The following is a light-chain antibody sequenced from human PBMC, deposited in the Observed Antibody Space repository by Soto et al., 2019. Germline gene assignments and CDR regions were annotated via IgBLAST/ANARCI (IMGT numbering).Light chain of an antibody. CDR2: DAS. CDR1: QSISRS. V-gene: IGKV1-5*01. CDR3: QQYSDFLIS. J-gene: IGKJ3*01. Sequence: DIQMTQSPSTVSASVGDRVTITCRASQSISRSLAWYQQKPGKAPNLLIFDASSLEGGVPSRFSGSGFGTEFTLTITNLQPADFATYYCQQYSDFLISFGPGTTVDFK.